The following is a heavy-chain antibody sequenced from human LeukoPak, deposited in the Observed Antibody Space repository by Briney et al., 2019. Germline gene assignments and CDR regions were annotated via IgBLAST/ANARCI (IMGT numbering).Heavy chain of an antibody. CDR2: ISGSSSTI. V-gene: IGHV3-48*01. CDR1: GFTFSSYS. Sequence: GGSLRLSCAASGFTFSSYSMNWVRQAPGKGLEWVSYISGSSSTIYYADSVKGRFTISRDNAKNSLYLQMNSLRAEDTALYYCAAGLDYYYYYYMDVWGKGTTVTVSS. J-gene: IGHJ6*03. CDR3: AAGLDYYYYYYMDV.